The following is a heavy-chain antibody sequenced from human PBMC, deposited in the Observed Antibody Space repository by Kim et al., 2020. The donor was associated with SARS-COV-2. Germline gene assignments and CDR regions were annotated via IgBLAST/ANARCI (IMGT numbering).Heavy chain of an antibody. Sequence: GGSLRLSCGASGFTFNNYGIHWVRQAPGKGLEWVTLISYDGTEKYYTDSVKGRFIISRDNSKDTAWLQMNSLRPDDTAVYYCATWGVRGERYPIDYWGQGTLVTVSS. D-gene: IGHD2-21*01. V-gene: IGHV3-30*03. J-gene: IGHJ4*02. CDR2: ISYDGTEK. CDR3: ATWGVRGERYPIDY. CDR1: GFTFNNYG.